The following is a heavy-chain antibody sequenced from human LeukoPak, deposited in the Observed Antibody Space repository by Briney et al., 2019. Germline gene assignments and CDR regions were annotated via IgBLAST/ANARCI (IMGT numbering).Heavy chain of an antibody. CDR1: GGSIGGSNW. CDR2: IYHSGST. J-gene: IGHJ4*02. V-gene: IGHV4-4*02. Sequence: SETLSLTCAVSGGSIGGSNWWTWVRQPPGKGLEWTGEIYHSGSTNYNPSLKSRVTISVDKSKNQFSLKLTSVTAADTAVYYCARNYGDNNFDYWGQGTLVTVSS. D-gene: IGHD4-17*01. CDR3: ARNYGDNNFDY.